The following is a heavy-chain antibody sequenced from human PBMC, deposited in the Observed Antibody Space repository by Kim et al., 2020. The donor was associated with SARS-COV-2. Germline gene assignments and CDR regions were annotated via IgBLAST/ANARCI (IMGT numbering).Heavy chain of an antibody. Sequence: GGSLRLSCAASGFTFSFYGMHWVRHAPGKGLEWVAVISYDGSNKYYADSVKGRFTISRDNSKNTLYLQMNSLRAEDTAVYYCAKGGSPGWLQLDYYYYM. V-gene: IGHV3-30*18. J-gene: IGHJ6*03. D-gene: IGHD5-12*01. CDR2: ISYDGSNK. CDR3: AKGGSPGWLQLDYYYYM. CDR1: GFTFSFYG.